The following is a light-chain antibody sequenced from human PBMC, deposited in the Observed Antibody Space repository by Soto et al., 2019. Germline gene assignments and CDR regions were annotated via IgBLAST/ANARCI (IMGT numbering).Light chain of an antibody. CDR3: QSYDGSSVV. J-gene: IGLJ2*01. V-gene: IGLV6-57*04. Sequence: NFMLAQPHSVSGSPGKTVTISCTRSTGNIASNYVQWYQQRPGSAPTSVIYEDTQRPSGVPDRFSGSIESSSKSASLTISGLKTEDEAYYYWQSYDGSSVVFGGGTNLTVL. CDR1: TGNIASNY. CDR2: EDT.